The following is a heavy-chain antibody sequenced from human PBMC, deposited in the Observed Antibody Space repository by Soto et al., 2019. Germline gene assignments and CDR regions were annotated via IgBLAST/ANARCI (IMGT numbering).Heavy chain of an antibody. CDR3: AKDTSGGGLVKGAFDI. Sequence: PGGSLRLSCAASGFTFDDYAMHWVRQAPGKGLEWVSNINWNSGSIGYADSVKGRFTISRDNAKNALYLQMNSLRDEDTALYYCAKDTSGGGLVKGAFDIWGQGTMVTVS. CDR1: GFTFDDYA. D-gene: IGHD6-19*01. V-gene: IGHV3-9*01. J-gene: IGHJ3*02. CDR2: INWNSGSI.